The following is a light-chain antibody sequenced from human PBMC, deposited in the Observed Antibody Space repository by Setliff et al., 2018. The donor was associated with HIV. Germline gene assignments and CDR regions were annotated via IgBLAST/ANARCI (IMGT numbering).Light chain of an antibody. Sequence: QSALAQPASVSGSPGQSITISCTGTSSDIGGYNYVSWYQQHPGKAPKLMIYDVSKRSSGVSNRFSGSKSGNTASLTISGLQAEDEADYYCSSYTSSSTYVLGTGTKVTVL. CDR3: SSYTSSSTYV. CDR2: DVS. V-gene: IGLV2-14*01. CDR1: SSDIGGYNY. J-gene: IGLJ1*01.